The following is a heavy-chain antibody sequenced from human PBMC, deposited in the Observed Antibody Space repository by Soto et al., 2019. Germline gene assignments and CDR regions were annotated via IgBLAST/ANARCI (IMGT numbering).Heavy chain of an antibody. CDR3: AREGDGIFDV. Sequence: KTGGSLRLSCAASGFTFSSYSMNWVRQAPGKGLEWVSSISSSSSYIYYADSVKGRFTISRDNAKNSLYLQMNSLRAEDTAVYYCAREGDGIFDVWGKGTTVTVSS. J-gene: IGHJ6*04. D-gene: IGHD2-21*02. V-gene: IGHV3-21*01. CDR1: GFTFSSYS. CDR2: ISSSSSYI.